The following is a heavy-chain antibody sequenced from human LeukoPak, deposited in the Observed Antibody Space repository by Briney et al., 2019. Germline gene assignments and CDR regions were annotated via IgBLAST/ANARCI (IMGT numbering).Heavy chain of an antibody. J-gene: IGHJ4*02. CDR1: GGAFSNYA. CDR2: INPNSGGT. CDR3: ARLAPRYIGNYLPGY. D-gene: IGHD1-26*01. Sequence: ASVKVSCKASGGAFSNYATSWVRQAPGQGLEWMGWINPNSGGTNYAQKFQGRVTLTRDTSISTAYMDLSRLRSDDTAVYYCARLAPRYIGNYLPGYWGQGTLVTVSS. V-gene: IGHV1-2*02.